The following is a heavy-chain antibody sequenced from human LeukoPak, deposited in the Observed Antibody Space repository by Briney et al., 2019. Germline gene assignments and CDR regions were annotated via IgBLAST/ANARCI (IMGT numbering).Heavy chain of an antibody. V-gene: IGHV1-46*01. CDR3: VGGHTVTTYDY. Sequence: GASVKVSCKASGYTFTSYYMHWVRQAPGQGLEWMGIINPSGGSTSYAQKSQGRVTMTRDTSTSTVYMELSSLRSEDTAVYYCVGGHTVTTYDYWGQGTLVTVSS. D-gene: IGHD4-17*01. CDR2: INPSGGST. J-gene: IGHJ4*02. CDR1: GYTFTSYY.